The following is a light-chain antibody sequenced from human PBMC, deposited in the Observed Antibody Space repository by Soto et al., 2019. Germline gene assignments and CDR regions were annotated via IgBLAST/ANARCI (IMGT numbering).Light chain of an antibody. Sequence: DIVMTQSPDSLAVSLGERATIHCKSSQSVLYSAKNKNFLTWYQQKPGQPPKLLIYWASTRESGVPDRFTGSGSGTDFTLSISSLQAEDVAVYYCQQHYITPITFGQGTRLENK. V-gene: IGKV4-1*01. CDR2: WAS. J-gene: IGKJ5*01. CDR1: QSVLYSAKNKNF. CDR3: QQHYITPIT.